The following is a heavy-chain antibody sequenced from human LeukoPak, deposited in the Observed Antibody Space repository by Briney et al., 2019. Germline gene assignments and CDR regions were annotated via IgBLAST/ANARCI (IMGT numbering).Heavy chain of an antibody. CDR2: IIPILGIA. Sequence: ASVKVSCKASGGTFSSYAISWVRQAPGQGLEWMGRIIPILGIANYAQKFQGRVTITADKSTSTAYMELSSLRSEDTAVYYCARAYISLISAFDIWGQGTMVTVSS. J-gene: IGHJ3*02. CDR3: ARAYISLISAFDI. D-gene: IGHD3/OR15-3a*01. V-gene: IGHV1-69*04. CDR1: GGTFSSYA.